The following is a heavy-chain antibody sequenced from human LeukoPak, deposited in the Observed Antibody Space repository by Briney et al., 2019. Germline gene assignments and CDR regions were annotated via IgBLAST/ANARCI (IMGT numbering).Heavy chain of an antibody. Sequence: GGSLRLSCAASEFTFSYYNLNWVRQAPGKGLEWVSYISSSGSTIYYADSVKGRFTISRDNAKNSLYLQMNSLRAEDTAVYYCAELGITMIGGVWGKGTTVTISS. V-gene: IGHV3-48*03. D-gene: IGHD3-10*02. CDR1: EFTFSYYN. CDR3: AELGITMIGGV. CDR2: ISSSGSTI. J-gene: IGHJ6*04.